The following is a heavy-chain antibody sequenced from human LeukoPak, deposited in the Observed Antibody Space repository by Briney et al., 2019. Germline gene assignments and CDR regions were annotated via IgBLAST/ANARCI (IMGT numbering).Heavy chain of an antibody. Sequence: GASVKVSCKASGYTFTDSYMHWVRQAPGQGLEWMGWINPKTGRTNYAQRFQGRVTMTRDTSIRTAYMELNSLRSDDTAVYYCARDGRLTIFVRGIITEGSPPKNWGQGTLVTVSS. D-gene: IGHD3-10*01. CDR2: INPKTGRT. CDR3: ARDGRLTIFVRGIITEGSPPKN. CDR1: GYTFTDSY. V-gene: IGHV1-2*02. J-gene: IGHJ4*02.